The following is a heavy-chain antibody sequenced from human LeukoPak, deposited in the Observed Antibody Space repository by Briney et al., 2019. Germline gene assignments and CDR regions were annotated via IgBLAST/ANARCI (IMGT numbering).Heavy chain of an antibody. V-gene: IGHV3-23*01. D-gene: IGHD3-9*01. J-gene: IGHJ4*02. CDR1: GFTFSNYA. CDR3: AKWGDYDILTGYYDSDY. CDR2: VSGRDDST. Sequence: GASLRLSCAASGFTFSNYAISWVRQAPGKGLEWVSAVSGRDDSTYYADSVKGRFTISRDNSKNTLYLQMNRLRAEDTAVYYCAKWGDYDILTGYYDSDYWGQGTLVTVSS.